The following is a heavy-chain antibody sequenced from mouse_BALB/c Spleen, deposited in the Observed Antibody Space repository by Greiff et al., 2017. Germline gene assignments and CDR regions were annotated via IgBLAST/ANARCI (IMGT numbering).Heavy chain of an antibody. J-gene: IGHJ3*01. CDR2: ISSGSSTI. CDR3: ARGYYGSSSWFAY. D-gene: IGHD1-1*01. CDR1: GFTFSSFG. V-gene: IGHV5-17*02. Sequence: EVKLVESGGGLVQPGGSLKLSCAASGFTFSSFGMHWVRQAPEKGLEWVAYISSGSSTIYYADTVKGRFTISRDNPKNTLFLQMTSLRSEDTAMYYCARGYYGSSSWFAYWGQGTLVTVSA.